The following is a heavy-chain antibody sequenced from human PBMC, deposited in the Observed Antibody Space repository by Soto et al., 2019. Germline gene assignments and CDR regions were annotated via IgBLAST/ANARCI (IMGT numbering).Heavy chain of an antibody. CDR2: IYPGDSET. J-gene: IGHJ4*02. V-gene: IGHV5-51*03. D-gene: IGHD2-21*01. Sequence: EVQLVQSGADVKKTGESLKISCNTSGYIFSDYWIGWVRQMPGKGLEWMGIIYPGDSETRYSSSFQCQVTISADKSTSTAYLPWSSLKAADTSIYYCARDQWGYCDGNCHLEIDYWGQGTLVTVSS. CDR3: ARDQWGYCDGNCHLEIDY. CDR1: GYIFSDYW.